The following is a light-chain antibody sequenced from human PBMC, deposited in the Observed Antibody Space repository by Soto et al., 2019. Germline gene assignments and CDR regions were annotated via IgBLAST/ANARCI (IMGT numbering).Light chain of an antibody. CDR1: QSVSSSY. J-gene: IGKJ4*01. CDR3: QQCDRSPSLT. Sequence: EIVLTQSPGTLSLSPGERATLSCRASQSVSSSYLAWYQQKPGQAPRLLIYGASSRATGIPDRFSGSGSGTDFTLTISRLEPEDFAVYYFQQCDRSPSLTCGGRTKLEIK. V-gene: IGKV3-20*01. CDR2: GAS.